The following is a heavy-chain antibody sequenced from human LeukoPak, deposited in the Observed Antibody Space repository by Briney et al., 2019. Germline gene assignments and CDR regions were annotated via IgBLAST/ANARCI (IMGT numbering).Heavy chain of an antibody. CDR3: ARVTFGGEDYFDY. Sequence: GGSLRLSCAASGFTFSSYGMHWVRQAPGKGLEWVAFIRYDGSNKYYADSVKGRFTVSRDNSKNTLYLQMNSLRAEDTAVYYCARVTFGGEDYFDYWGQGTLVTVSS. CDR1: GFTFSSYG. J-gene: IGHJ4*02. CDR2: IRYDGSNK. D-gene: IGHD3-16*01. V-gene: IGHV3-30*02.